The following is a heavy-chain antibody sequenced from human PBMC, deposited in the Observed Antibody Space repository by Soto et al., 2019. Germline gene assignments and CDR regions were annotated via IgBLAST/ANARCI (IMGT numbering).Heavy chain of an antibody. CDR2: INPNSGGT. CDR1: GYTFTGYY. Sequence: ASVKVSCKASGYTFTGYYMHWVRQAPGQGLEWMGWINPNSGGTNYAQKFQGWVTMTRDTSISTAYMELSRLRSDDTAVYYCARDFQGPSGTVIYYGMDVWGQGTTVTVSS. V-gene: IGHV1-2*04. D-gene: IGHD3-10*01. J-gene: IGHJ6*02. CDR3: ARDFQGPSGTVIYYGMDV.